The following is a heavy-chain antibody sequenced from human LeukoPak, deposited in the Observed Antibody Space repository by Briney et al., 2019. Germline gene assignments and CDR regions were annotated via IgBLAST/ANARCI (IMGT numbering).Heavy chain of an antibody. D-gene: IGHD4-11*01. CDR3: AKVATTVTNSDY. CDR2: IRYDGSNK. Sequence: PGGSLRLSCAASGFTFSSYGMHWVRPAPGKGLEWVAFIRYDGSNKYYADSVKGRFTISRDNSKNTLYLQMNSLRAEDTAVYYCAKVATTVTNSDYWGQGTLVTVSS. V-gene: IGHV3-30*02. CDR1: GFTFSSYG. J-gene: IGHJ4*02.